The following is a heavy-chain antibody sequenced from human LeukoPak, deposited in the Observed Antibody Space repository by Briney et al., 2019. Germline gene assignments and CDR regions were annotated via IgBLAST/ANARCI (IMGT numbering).Heavy chain of an antibody. V-gene: IGHV3-72*01. CDR3: ASSVTLYGSASYGRGAFDI. D-gene: IGHD3-10*01. CDR1: GLTLSDHY. Sequence: GRSLRLSCAASGLTLSDHYMDWVRQAPGKGLEWVTRSRNERNSYSTEYAASVKGRFTISRDDSKNSLSLQMNSLKTEDTAVYYCASSVTLYGSASYGRGAFDIWGQGTMVIVSS. J-gene: IGHJ3*02. CDR2: SRNERNSYST.